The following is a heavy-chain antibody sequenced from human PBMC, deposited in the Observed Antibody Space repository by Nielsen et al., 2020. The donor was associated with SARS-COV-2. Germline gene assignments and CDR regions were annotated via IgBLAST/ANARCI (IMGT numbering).Heavy chain of an antibody. D-gene: IGHD3-16*01. CDR3: ARVNYDYVWGSYMDY. V-gene: IGHV4-61*01. CDR1: GGSVSSGSYY. Sequence: SETLSLTCTVSGGSVSSGSYYWSWIRQPPGKGLEWIGYIYYSGSTNYNPSLKSRVTISVDTSKNQFSLKLSSVTAADTAVYYCARVNYDYVWGSYMDYWGQGTLVTVSS. CDR2: IYYSGST. J-gene: IGHJ4*02.